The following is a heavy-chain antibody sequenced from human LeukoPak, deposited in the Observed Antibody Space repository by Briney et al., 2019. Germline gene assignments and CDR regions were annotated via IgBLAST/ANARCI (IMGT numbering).Heavy chain of an antibody. V-gene: IGHV1-69*01. CDR1: GGTFSSYA. J-gene: IGHJ5*02. D-gene: IGHD3-3*01. CDR3: ANTYYDFFAWFDP. CDR2: IIPIFGTA. Sequence: ASVKVSCKASGGTFSSYAISWVRQAPGQGLEWMGGIIPIFGTANYAQKFQGRVTITADESTSTAYMELSSLRSEDTAVYYCANTYYDFFAWFDPWGQETLVTVSS.